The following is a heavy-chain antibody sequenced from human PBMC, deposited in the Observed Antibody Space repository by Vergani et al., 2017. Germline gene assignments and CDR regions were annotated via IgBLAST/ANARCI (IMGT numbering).Heavy chain of an antibody. D-gene: IGHD3-10*01. CDR1: GGTFSSYA. Sequence: QVQLVQSGAEVKKPGSSVKVSCKASGGTFSSYAISWVRQAPGQRLEWMGWINAGNGNTKYSQKFQGRVTITRDTSASTAYMELSSLRSEDTAVYYCAREVLLWFGELGYWGQGTLVTVSS. V-gene: IGHV1-3*01. CDR2: INAGNGNT. J-gene: IGHJ4*02. CDR3: AREVLLWFGELGY.